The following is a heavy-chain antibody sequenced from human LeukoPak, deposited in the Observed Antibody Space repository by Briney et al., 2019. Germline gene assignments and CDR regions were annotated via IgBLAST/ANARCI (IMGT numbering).Heavy chain of an antibody. J-gene: IGHJ6*02. Sequence: LSGASLRLSCAASGFTFSSYAMSWVRQAPGKGLEWVSAISGSGGSTYYADSVKGRFTISRDNSKNTLYLQMNSLRAEDTAVNYCAKDLGQGYYYGMDVWGQGTTVTVSS. CDR1: GFTFSSYA. CDR2: ISGSGGST. CDR3: AKDLGQGYYYGMDV. V-gene: IGHV3-23*01.